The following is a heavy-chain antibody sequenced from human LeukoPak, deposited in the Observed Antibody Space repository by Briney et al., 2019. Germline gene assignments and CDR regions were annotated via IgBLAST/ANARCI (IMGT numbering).Heavy chain of an antibody. V-gene: IGHV4-59*01. CDR1: GGSISGYY. D-gene: IGHD1-26*01. Sequence: PSETLSLTCTVSGGSISGYYWSWIRQPPGKGLEWIGYILYSGSTNYNPSLKSRVTISVDPSKNQFSLKLSSVTAADTAVYYCARGEWDLLFDYWGQGTLVTVSS. CDR3: ARGEWDLLFDY. J-gene: IGHJ4*02. CDR2: ILYSGST.